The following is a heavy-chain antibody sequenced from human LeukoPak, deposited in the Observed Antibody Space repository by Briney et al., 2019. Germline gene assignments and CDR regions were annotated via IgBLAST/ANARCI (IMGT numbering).Heavy chain of an antibody. D-gene: IGHD2-15*01. Sequence: SETLSLTCAVYGGSFSGYYWSWIRQPPGKGLEWIGEINHSGSTNYNPSPKSRVTISVDTSKNQFSLKLSSVTAADTAVYYCARHLSPGYCSGGSCSQFDYWGQGTLVTVSS. J-gene: IGHJ4*02. V-gene: IGHV4-34*01. CDR1: GGSFSGYY. CDR3: ARHLSPGYCSGGSCSQFDY. CDR2: INHSGST.